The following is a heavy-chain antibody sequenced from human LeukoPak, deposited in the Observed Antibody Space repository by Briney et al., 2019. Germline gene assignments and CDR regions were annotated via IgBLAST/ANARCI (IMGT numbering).Heavy chain of an antibody. Sequence: PSETLSLTCAVYGGSFSGYYWSWIRQPPGKGLEWIGEINHSGSTNYNPSLKSRVTISADTSKNQFSLKLSSVTAADTAVYYCARGNPLITMVRGVPPYYFDYWGQGTLVTVSS. D-gene: IGHD3-10*01. V-gene: IGHV4-34*01. J-gene: IGHJ4*02. CDR2: INHSGST. CDR1: GGSFSGYY. CDR3: ARGNPLITMVRGVPPYYFDY.